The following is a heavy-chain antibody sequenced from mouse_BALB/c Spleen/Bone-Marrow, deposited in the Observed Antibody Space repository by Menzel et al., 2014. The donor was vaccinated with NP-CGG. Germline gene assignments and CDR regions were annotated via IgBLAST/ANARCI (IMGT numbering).Heavy chain of an antibody. CDR2: INPGSGGS. CDR3: ARNANWLFTY. D-gene: IGHD4-1*01. Sequence: QVTLKECGAEVVRPGTSVKVSCKASGYDFTSYLIEWIKQRPGQGLEWIGVINPGSGGSNYNEKFTGKATLTVDKSSSTAYMQLSSLTSDDSAVYFCARNANWLFTYWGQGTLVTVSA. V-gene: IGHV1-54*01. CDR1: GYDFTSYL. J-gene: IGHJ3*01.